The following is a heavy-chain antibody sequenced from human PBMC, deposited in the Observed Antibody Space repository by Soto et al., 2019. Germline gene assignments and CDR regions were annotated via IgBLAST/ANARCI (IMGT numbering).Heavy chain of an antibody. CDR1: GGSISSYY. J-gene: IGHJ4*02. V-gene: IGHV4-59*01. CDR3: ARVEVFSRGKNYYDSSGPFDY. D-gene: IGHD3-22*01. CDR2: IYYSGST. Sequence: KPSETLSLTCTVSGGSISSYYWSWIRQPPGKGLEWIGYIYYSGSTNYNPSLKSRVTISVDTSKNQFSLKLSSVTAADTAVYYCARVEVFSRGKNYYDSSGPFDYWGQGTLVTVSS.